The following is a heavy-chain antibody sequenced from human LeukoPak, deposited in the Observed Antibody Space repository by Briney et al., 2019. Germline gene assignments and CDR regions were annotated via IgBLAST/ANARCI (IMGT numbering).Heavy chain of an antibody. J-gene: IGHJ6*03. D-gene: IGHD4-11*01. V-gene: IGHV3-74*01. CDR2: INSDGINT. CDR1: GFTFSNYW. CDR3: ARRVTLTSYYYYYMDV. Sequence: GGSLRLSCAASGFTFSNYWMHWVRQAPGKGLVWVSRINSDGINTSYADFVKGRFTISRDNAKNSLYLQMNSLRAEDTALCYCARRVTLTSYYYYYMDVWGKGTTVTVSS.